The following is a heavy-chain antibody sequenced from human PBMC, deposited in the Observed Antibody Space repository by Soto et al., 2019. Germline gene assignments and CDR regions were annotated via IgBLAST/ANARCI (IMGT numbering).Heavy chain of an antibody. D-gene: IGHD2-21*01. J-gene: IGHJ6*02. CDR1: GGTFSRYS. CDR3: ARGSQRNGDYELYFYAMDV. Sequence: ASVKVSCKASGGTFSRYSISWVRQAPGQGLEWMGGISPGFSTASYAQKFQDKVTITADESTSTAYMELSSLRSEDTAVYYCARGSQRNGDYELYFYAMDVWG. CDR2: ISPGFSTA. V-gene: IGHV1-69*13.